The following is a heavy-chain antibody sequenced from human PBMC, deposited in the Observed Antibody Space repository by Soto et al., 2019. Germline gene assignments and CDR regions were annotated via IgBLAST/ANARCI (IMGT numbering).Heavy chain of an antibody. V-gene: IGHV3-33*01. D-gene: IGHD1-1*01. J-gene: IGHJ6*02. CDR1: GFTFSSYG. CDR3: ARDLTTGTAYYYGMDV. CDR2: IWYDGSNT. Sequence: QVQLVESGGGVVQPGRSLRLSCAASGFTFSSYGMHWVRQAPGKGLEWVAVIWYDGSNTYYADSVKGRFTISRDNSKNTLYLQMNSLRAEDTAVYYCARDLTTGTAYYYGMDVWGQGTTVTVSS.